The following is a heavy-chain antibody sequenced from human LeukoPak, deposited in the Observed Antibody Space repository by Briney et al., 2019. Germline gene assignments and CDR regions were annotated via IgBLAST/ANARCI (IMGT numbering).Heavy chain of an antibody. V-gene: IGHV4-61*02. CDR1: GGSISSGSYY. CDR3: ARDGYYGSGTDYYYYYMDV. Sequence: SETLSLTCTVSGGSISSGSYYWSWIRQPAGKGLEWIGRIYTSGSTNYNPSLKSRVTISVDTSKNQFSLKLSSVTAADTAVYYCARDGYYGSGTDYYYYYMDVWGKGTTVTISS. CDR2: IYTSGST. D-gene: IGHD3-10*01. J-gene: IGHJ6*03.